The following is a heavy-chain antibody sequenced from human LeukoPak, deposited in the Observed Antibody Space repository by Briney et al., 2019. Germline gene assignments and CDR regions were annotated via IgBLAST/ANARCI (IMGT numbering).Heavy chain of an antibody. Sequence: PSETLPLTCAVYGGSFSGYYWSWVRQPPGKGLEWIGHMFYSGTTSYNPSLKSRVAISVDTFKSRVSLTVTSVTAADTAVYYCVGEKSFFGEAIWSQGTLVTVSS. D-gene: IGHD3-10*01. CDR2: MFYSGTT. CDR3: VGEKSFFGEAI. CDR1: GGSFSGYY. J-gene: IGHJ3*02. V-gene: IGHV4-59*01.